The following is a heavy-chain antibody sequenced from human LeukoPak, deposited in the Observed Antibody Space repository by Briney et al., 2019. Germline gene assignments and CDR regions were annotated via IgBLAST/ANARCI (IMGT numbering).Heavy chain of an antibody. J-gene: IGHJ4*02. V-gene: IGHV3-7*01. D-gene: IGHD4-17*01. CDR1: GFTFSSYW. Sequence: GGSLRLSCAASGFTFSSYWMSWVRQAPGKGLEWVANIKQDGSENYYVDSVKGRFTISRDNAKNSLYLQMNSLRAEDTAVYYCARDQSGEVTTWIDYFDYWGQGTLVTVSS. CDR3: ARDQSGEVTTWIDYFDY. CDR2: IKQDGSEN.